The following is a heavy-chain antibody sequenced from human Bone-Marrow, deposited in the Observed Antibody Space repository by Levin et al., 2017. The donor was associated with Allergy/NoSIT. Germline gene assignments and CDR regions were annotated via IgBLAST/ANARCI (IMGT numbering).Heavy chain of an antibody. CDR3: ARSLGSGGYYSHFDY. V-gene: IGHV1-46*01. CDR1: GYTFTTYY. CDR2: INPSIGST. D-gene: IGHD3-22*01. J-gene: IGHJ4*02. Sequence: GASVKVSCKASGYTFTTYYIQWVRQAPGQGLQWMGIINPSIGSTNYAQKFQGRVTMTRDTSTNTVYMEVTSLTSEDTAVYYCARSLGSGGYYSHFDYWGQGTLVTVSS.